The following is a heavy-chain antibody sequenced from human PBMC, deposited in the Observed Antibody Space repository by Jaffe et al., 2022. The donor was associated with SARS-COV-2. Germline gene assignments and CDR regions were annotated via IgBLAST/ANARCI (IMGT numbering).Heavy chain of an antibody. V-gene: IGHV4-59*01. Sequence: QVQLQESGPILVKPSETLSLTCTVSGGSMRGYYWTWIRQPPGKGLEWIGYIYHDGSTSYNPSLKSRVTTSGDTSKNQFSLELTSVTAADTAVYYCVRVGGATRAFEIWGQGTSVTVSS. CDR2: IYHDGST. D-gene: IGHD2-15*01. CDR3: VRVGGATRAFEI. J-gene: IGHJ3*02. CDR1: GGSMRGYY.